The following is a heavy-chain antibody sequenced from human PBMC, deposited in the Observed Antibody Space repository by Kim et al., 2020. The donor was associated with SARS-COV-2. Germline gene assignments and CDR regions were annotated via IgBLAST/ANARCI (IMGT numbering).Heavy chain of an antibody. CDR1: GFTFSSYG. Sequence: GGSLRLSCAASGFTFSSYGMHWVRQAPGKGLEWVAVIWYDGSNKYYADSVKGRFTISRDNSKNTLYLQMNSLRAEDTAVYYCARTHLTQTYYYGSGSYLGVGHDAFDIWGQGTMVTVSS. V-gene: IGHV3-33*01. CDR2: IWYDGSNK. J-gene: IGHJ3*02. D-gene: IGHD3-10*01. CDR3: ARTHLTQTYYYGSGSYLGVGHDAFDI.